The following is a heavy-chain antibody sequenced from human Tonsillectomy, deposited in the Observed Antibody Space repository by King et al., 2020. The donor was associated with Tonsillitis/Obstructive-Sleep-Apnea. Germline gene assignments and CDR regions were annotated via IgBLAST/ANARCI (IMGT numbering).Heavy chain of an antibody. CDR2: ISSRSSYI. Sequence: VPLVESGGGGVKPGGSLRLSCAASGFTFSSSNMNGVRQAPGKGLEWVSSISSRSSYIFYADPVKGRFTISRDNAKNSLYLQMNSLRAEDTAVYYCARETDYWGQGTLVTVSS. V-gene: IGHV3-21*01. CDR1: GFTFSSSN. J-gene: IGHJ4*02. CDR3: ARETDY.